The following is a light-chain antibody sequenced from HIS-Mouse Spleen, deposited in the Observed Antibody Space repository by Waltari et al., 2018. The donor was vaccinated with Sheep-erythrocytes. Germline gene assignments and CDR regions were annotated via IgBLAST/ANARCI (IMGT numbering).Light chain of an antibody. CDR1: KLGDKY. CDR3: QAWDSSTVV. J-gene: IGLJ2*01. V-gene: IGLV3-1*01. CDR2: QDS. Sequence: SYELTQPPSVSVSPGQTASITCSGDKLGDKYACWYQQKPGHSPVLVIYQDSKRTSGINERFSGSNSGNTATLTISGTQAMDEADYYCQAWDSSTVVFGGGTKLTVL.